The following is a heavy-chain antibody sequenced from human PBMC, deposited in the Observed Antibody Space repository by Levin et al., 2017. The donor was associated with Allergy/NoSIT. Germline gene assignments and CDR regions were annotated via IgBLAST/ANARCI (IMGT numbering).Heavy chain of an antibody. V-gene: IGHV3-48*02. CDR2: VSSASGTI. CDR3: ARGSVVIPWWYFDL. Sequence: GESLKISCAASGFTFSSYSMSWVRQAPGKGLEWVSYVSSASGTIKYADSVRGRFTISRDNAENSLNLQINNLTDEDTAVYYCARGSVVIPWWYFDLWGRGTLVTVSS. CDR1: GFTFSSYS. D-gene: IGHD3-22*01. J-gene: IGHJ2*01.